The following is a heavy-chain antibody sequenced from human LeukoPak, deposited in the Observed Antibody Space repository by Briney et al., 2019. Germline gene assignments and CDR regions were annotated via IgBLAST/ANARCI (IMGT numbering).Heavy chain of an antibody. CDR3: TQAVAGDY. CDR2: IITKIDGGTA. D-gene: IGHD6-19*01. J-gene: IGHJ4*02. Sequence: GGSLRLSSAASGFTFSNAWMSWVRQAPGKGRGWVGSIITKIDGGTADYAAPVKGRFTISREDSKNTMYLQMNSLKTEDTAVYYCTQAVAGDYWGQGTLVTVSS. V-gene: IGHV3-15*01. CDR1: GFTFSNAW.